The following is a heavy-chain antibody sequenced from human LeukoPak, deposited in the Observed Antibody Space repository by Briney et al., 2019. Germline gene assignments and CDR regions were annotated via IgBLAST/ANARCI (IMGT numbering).Heavy chain of an antibody. Sequence: SQTLSLTCTVSGGSISSGGYYWSWIRQPPGKGLEWIGYIYHSGSTYYNPSLKSRVTISVDRSKNQFSLKLSSVTAADTAVYYCASVKAYYFDYWGQGTLVTVSS. J-gene: IGHJ4*02. CDR1: GGSISSGGYY. V-gene: IGHV4-30-2*01. CDR3: ASVKAYYFDY. CDR2: IYHSGST.